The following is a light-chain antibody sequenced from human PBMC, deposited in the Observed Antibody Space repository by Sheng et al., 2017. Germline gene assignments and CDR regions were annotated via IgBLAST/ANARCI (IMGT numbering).Light chain of an antibody. CDR2: GTT. J-gene: IGLJ2*01. CDR1: TGAVTSGYY. Sequence: QTVVTQEPSLTVSPGGTVTLTCASSTGAVTSGYYPNWFQQKPGQAPRALIYGTTNKYSWTPARFSGSLLGGKAALTLTGVQPEDEADYYCLLYYGGAQLGVFGGGTKLTVL. CDR3: LLYYGGAQLGV. V-gene: IGLV7-43*01.